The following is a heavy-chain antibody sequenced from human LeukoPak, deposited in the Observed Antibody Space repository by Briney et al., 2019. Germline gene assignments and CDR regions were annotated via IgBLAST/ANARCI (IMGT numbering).Heavy chain of an antibody. CDR2: LHADGSEK. CDR1: GFSLSGYW. J-gene: IGHJ4*02. D-gene: IGHD5-12*01. CDR3: ARGGYSFDY. V-gene: IGHV3-7*01. Sequence: RGSLRLSCVGSGFSLSGYWMSWVRQAPGKGLEWVARLHADGSEKYYVGPVKGRFTISGDNAKNSLYLQMNSLRVDDTAVYYCARGGYSFDYLGQGTLVTVSS.